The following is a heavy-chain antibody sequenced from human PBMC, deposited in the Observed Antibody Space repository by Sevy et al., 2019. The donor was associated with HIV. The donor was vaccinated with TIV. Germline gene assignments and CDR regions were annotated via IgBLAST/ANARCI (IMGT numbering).Heavy chain of an antibody. CDR1: GFTFSSYW. CDR2: IKQDGSEK. J-gene: IGHJ4*02. CDR3: AMGTTAGSFDY. Sequence: WGSLRLSCAASGFTFSSYWMSWVRQAPGKGLEWVANIKQDGSEKYYVDSVKGRFTISRDNAKNSLYLQMNSLRAEDTAVYYCAMGTTAGSFDYWGQGTLVTVSS. D-gene: IGHD6-25*01. V-gene: IGHV3-7*01.